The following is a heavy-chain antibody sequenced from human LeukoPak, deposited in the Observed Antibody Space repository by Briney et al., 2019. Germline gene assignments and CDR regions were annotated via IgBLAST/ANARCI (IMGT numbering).Heavy chain of an antibody. V-gene: IGHV3-48*03. Sequence: PGGSLTLSCAASGFTFSNYGMNWVRQAPGKGLEWVSYISSGGGTIYYADSVKGRFTISRDNAKNSLYLQMNSLRAEDTAVYYCAREKGVVVVVAGDSYYGMDVWGKEPTVTVSS. CDR1: GFTFSNYG. CDR2: ISSGGGTI. CDR3: AREKGVVVVVAGDSYYGMDV. D-gene: IGHD2-15*01. J-gene: IGHJ6*04.